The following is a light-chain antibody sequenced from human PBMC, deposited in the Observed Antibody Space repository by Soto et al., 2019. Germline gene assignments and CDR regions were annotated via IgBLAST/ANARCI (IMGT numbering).Light chain of an antibody. J-gene: IGLJ1*01. V-gene: IGLV2-14*01. Sequence: QSVLTQPASVSGSPGQSITISCTGTSSDVGGYNYVSWYQQHPGKAPKLMIYEVSNRPSGVSNRSSGSKSRNTASLTISGLQAEDEADYYCSSYTSSTFYVFGTGTKVTVL. CDR2: EVS. CDR3: SSYTSSTFYV. CDR1: SSDVGGYNY.